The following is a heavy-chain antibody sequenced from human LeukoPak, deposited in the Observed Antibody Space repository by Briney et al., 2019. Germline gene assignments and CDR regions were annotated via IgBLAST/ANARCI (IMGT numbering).Heavy chain of an antibody. J-gene: IGHJ5*02. CDR1: GGSISSSSYY. V-gene: IGHV4-39*01. D-gene: IGHD3-10*01. CDR2: IYYSGST. CDR3: ARALSYYYGSGSYGHNCFDP. Sequence: PSETLSLTCTVSGGSISSSSYYWGWIRQPPGKGLEWIGSIYYSGSTYYNPSLKSRVTISVDTSKNQFSLKLSSVTAADTAVYYCARALSYYYGSGSYGHNCFDPWGQGTLVTVSS.